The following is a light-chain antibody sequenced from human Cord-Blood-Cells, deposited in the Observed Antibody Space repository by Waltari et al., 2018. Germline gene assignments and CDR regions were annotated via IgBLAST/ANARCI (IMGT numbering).Light chain of an antibody. J-gene: IGKJ1*01. CDR1: QRLSSY. V-gene: IGKV1-39*01. CDR2: AAS. CDR3: QQSYSTPPWP. Sequence: DIQMTQSPSPLSASVGDRVSIPCRAIQRLSSYFKWYPQKSGKAPKLLIYAASSLQSGVPSRFSGSGSGTDFTLTMSSLQPEDFATYYCQQSYSTPPWPFGQETKVELK.